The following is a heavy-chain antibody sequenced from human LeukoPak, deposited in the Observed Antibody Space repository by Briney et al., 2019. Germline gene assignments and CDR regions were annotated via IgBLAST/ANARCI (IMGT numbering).Heavy chain of an antibody. V-gene: IGHV4-30-2*01. D-gene: IGHD1-26*01. CDR3: ARLIRATNGMDV. CDR1: GGSISSGGYS. CDR2: IYHSGST. J-gene: IGHJ6*02. Sequence: SETLSLTCAVSGGSISSGGYSWSWIRQPPGKGLEWIGYIYHSGSTYYNPSLKSRVTISVDRSKNQFSLKLSSVTAADTAVYYCARLIRATNGMDVWGQGTTVTVSS.